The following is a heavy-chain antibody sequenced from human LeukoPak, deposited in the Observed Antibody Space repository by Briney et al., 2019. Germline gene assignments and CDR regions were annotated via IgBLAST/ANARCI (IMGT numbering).Heavy chain of an antibody. D-gene: IGHD2-2*01. CDR3: AKDVPAGGVVEGYCDY. CDR1: GFTFSSYW. Sequence: GGSLRLSCAASGFTFSSYWMHWVRQAPGKGLVWVSLVNSDGSSTSYADSVKGRFTISRDNTKDTLYLQLNNLRVDDTALYYCAKDVPAGGVVEGYCDYWGQGALVIVSS. CDR2: VNSDGSST. V-gene: IGHV3-74*01. J-gene: IGHJ4*02.